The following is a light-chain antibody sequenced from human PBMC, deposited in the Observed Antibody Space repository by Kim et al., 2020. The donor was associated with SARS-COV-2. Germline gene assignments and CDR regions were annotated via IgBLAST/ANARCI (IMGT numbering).Light chain of an antibody. CDR2: WAS. J-gene: IGKJ2*01. CDR1: QSVLYSSNNQNY. Sequence: RATINCKSSQSVLYSSNNQNYLAWYQQKPGQPPKLLFYWASTRESGVPVRFTGSGSGTDFTLTISSLQAEDVAVYYCQQYYSSPYTFGQGTKLEI. CDR3: QQYYSSPYT. V-gene: IGKV4-1*01.